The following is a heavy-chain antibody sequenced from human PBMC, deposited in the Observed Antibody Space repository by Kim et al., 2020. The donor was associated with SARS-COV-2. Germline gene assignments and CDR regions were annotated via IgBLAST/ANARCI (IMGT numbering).Heavy chain of an antibody. CDR2: ISSSGSTI. V-gene: IGHV3-48*03. Sequence: GGSLRLSCAASGFTFSSYEMNWVRQAPGKGLEWVSYISSSGSTIYYADSVKGRFTISRDNAKNSLYLQMNSLRAEDTAVYYCARDHHLWFGDSYYFDYWGQGTLVTVSS. CDR3: ARDHHLWFGDSYYFDY. J-gene: IGHJ4*02. D-gene: IGHD3-10*01. CDR1: GFTFSSYE.